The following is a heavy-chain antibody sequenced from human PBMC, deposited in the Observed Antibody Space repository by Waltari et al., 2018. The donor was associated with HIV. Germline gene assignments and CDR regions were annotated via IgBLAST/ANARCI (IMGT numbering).Heavy chain of an antibody. V-gene: IGHV4-34*01. D-gene: IGHD3-3*02. J-gene: IGHJ5*02. CDR2: INHSGST. CDR3: ARESHFDWCNV. CDR1: GGSFSGYY. Sequence: QVQLQQWGAGLLMPSETLSLTCAVYGGSFSGYYWSWIRQPPGKGVEWIGEINHSGSTNYNPSLKRLVTISVDTSKNQFSLKLSAVTAADTAVYYCARESHFDWCNVWGQGTLVTVAS.